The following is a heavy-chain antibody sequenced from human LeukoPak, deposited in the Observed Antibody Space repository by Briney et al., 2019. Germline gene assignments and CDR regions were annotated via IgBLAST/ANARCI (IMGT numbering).Heavy chain of an antibody. CDR2: IRGSGDST. J-gene: IGHJ4*02. CDR3: AKNLQRTDSGSYYY. Sequence: GGSLRLSCVAPGFIFSSYAMSWVRQAPGKGLEWVSGIRGSGDSTYYADSVKGRFTISRDNSKKTLYLQMNSLRAEDTAVYYCAKNLQRTDSGSYYYWGQGTLVTVSS. CDR1: GFIFSSYA. V-gene: IGHV3-23*01. D-gene: IGHD3-10*01.